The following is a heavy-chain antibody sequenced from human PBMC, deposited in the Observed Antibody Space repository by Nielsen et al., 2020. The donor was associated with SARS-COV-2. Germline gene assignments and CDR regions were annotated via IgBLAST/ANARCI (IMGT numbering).Heavy chain of an antibody. V-gene: IGHV3-30*18. Sequence: GESLKISCEASGFTISRYGMNWVRQAPGKGLEWVTFISYDGSVQYYADSVKGRFTISTDISKNTLYLQMNSLRAEDTAVYYCTKGAQLGDYWGQGTLVTVSS. J-gene: IGHJ4*02. CDR3: TKGAQLGDY. CDR2: ISYDGSVQ. CDR1: GFTISRYG. D-gene: IGHD6-13*01.